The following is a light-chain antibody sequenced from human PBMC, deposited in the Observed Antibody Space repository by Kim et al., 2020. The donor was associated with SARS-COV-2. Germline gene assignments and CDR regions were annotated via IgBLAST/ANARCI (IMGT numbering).Light chain of an antibody. Sequence: VAPGESPTRTCRASQSVSSNLAWYQQKPGPAPRLLIYGASTRATGIPARFSGSGSGTEFTLTISSLQSEDFAVYYCQQYNNWPLTFGGGTKVDIK. CDR2: GAS. CDR3: QQYNNWPLT. V-gene: IGKV3-15*01. CDR1: QSVSSN. J-gene: IGKJ4*01.